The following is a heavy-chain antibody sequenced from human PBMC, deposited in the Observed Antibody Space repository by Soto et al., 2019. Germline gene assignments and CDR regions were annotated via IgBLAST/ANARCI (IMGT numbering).Heavy chain of an antibody. CDR3: ARLSRIVVVPAAMPHYYMDV. Sequence: GGSLRLSCAASGFTFSSYAMHWVRQAPGKGLEYVSAISSNGGSTYYANSVKGRFTISRDNSKNTLYLQMGSLRAEDMAVYYCARLSRIVVVPAAMPHYYMDVWGKGTTVTVFS. J-gene: IGHJ6*03. D-gene: IGHD2-2*01. CDR2: ISSNGGST. CDR1: GFTFSSYA. V-gene: IGHV3-64*01.